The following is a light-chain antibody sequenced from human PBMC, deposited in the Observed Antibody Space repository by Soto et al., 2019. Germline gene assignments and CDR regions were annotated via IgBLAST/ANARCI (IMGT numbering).Light chain of an antibody. Sequence: EIVLTQSPATLSLSPGERATLSCRASRTVSSTYVAWYQHKPGQAPRLLIFGASNRATGIPDRFSGSGSGTDFTLTISRLEPEDFAVYYCQQLGASPYTFGQGTKLEIE. CDR3: QQLGASPYT. V-gene: IGKV3-20*01. CDR2: GAS. J-gene: IGKJ2*01. CDR1: RTVSSTY.